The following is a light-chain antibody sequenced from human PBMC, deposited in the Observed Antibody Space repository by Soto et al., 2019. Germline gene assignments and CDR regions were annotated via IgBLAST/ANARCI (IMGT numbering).Light chain of an antibody. CDR3: QQYGSSPRT. CDR1: QSVSSSY. CDR2: GAS. J-gene: IGKJ1*01. V-gene: IGKV3-20*01. Sequence: EIVLTQSPGTLSLSPGERATLSCRASQSVSSSYLAWYQQKPGQAPRLLINGASSRATGIPDRFSGSGSGTDFTLTISRLEPEDFAVYYCQQYGSSPRTFGQGTKVELK.